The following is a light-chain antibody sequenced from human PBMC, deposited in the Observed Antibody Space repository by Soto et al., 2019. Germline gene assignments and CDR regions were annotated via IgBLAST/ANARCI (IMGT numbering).Light chain of an antibody. CDR1: QSVSSNY. Sequence: EVMLTQSPGTLSLSPGERATLSCRASQSVSSNYLAWYQQKSGQAPRLLIYGASNRATGIPDRFSGSGSGTYFTLTIRRLEPEDCAVYYCQQYDTSPRTFGQGTKVEFK. V-gene: IGKV3-20*01. J-gene: IGKJ1*01. CDR3: QQYDTSPRT. CDR2: GAS.